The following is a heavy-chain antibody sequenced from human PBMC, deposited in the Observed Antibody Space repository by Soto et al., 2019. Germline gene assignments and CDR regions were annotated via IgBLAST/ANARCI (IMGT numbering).Heavy chain of an antibody. CDR2: ISNDGSNK. D-gene: IGHD3-10*01. CDR1: GITFSNYA. CDR3: AMGWELEPASFDP. V-gene: IGHV3-30*03. Sequence: GGSLRLSCAASGITFSNYAMDWVRQAPGKGLEWVAVISNDGSNKYYADSVKGRFTISRDNSRNTLHLQMNSLRAEDTAVYYCAMGWELEPASFDPWGQGTLVTVSS. J-gene: IGHJ5*02.